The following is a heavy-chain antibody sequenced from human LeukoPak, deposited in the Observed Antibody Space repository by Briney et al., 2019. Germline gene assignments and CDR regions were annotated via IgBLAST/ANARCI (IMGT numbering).Heavy chain of an antibody. J-gene: IGHJ4*02. CDR1: GFNFRNHG. CDR2: IWYDGSNK. V-gene: IGHV3-33*01. Sequence: GGSLRLSCAASGFNFRNHGMHWVRQAPGKGLEWVAVIWYDGSNKYYVDSVKGRFTISRDNSKNTLYLEMNSLRAEDTAVYYCAREDPRKCFDYWGQGTQVTVSS. CDR3: AREDPRKCFDY.